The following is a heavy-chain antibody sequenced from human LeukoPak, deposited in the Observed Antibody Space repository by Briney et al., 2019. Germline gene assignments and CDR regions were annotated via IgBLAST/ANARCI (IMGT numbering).Heavy chain of an antibody. CDR2: IYSGNNT. CDR3: ARFRGSYYFDY. CDR1: GFTVSSKY. J-gene: IGHJ4*02. Sequence: GGSLRLSCAASGFTVSSKYISWVRQAPGKRLEWVSVIYSGNNTYYVDSVKGRFTISRDNSKNTLYLQMNSLRAEDTAVYYCARFRGSYYFDYWGQGTLVTVSS. V-gene: IGHV3-66*01. D-gene: IGHD3-10*01.